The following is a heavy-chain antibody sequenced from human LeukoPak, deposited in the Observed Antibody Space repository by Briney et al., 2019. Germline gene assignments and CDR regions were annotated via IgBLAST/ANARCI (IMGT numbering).Heavy chain of an antibody. Sequence: SETLSLTCTVSGGSISSYYWSWIRQPAGKGLEWIGRIYTSGSTNYNPSLKSRVTMSVGTSKNQFSLKLSSVTAADTAVYYCARDGYYDFWSGYNYYYYMDVWGKGTTVTVSS. V-gene: IGHV4-4*07. CDR1: GGSISSYY. CDR2: IYTSGST. J-gene: IGHJ6*03. CDR3: ARDGYYDFWSGYNYYYYMDV. D-gene: IGHD3-3*01.